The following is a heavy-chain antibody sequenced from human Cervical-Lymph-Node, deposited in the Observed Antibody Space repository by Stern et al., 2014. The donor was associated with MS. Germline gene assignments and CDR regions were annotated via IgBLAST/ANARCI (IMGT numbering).Heavy chain of an antibody. CDR3: MGVGDAMDV. CDR1: GFSISSLG. Sequence: VQLVGSGGGVVQPGRSLRLSCAASGFSISSLGMHWVRQAPGKGLEWGAVISFVGSNKKYGDAVKGRFSISSDNSNNTMYLQMNSLRPEDTAVYYCMGVGDAMDVWGQGTTVIVS. J-gene: IGHJ6*02. V-gene: IGHV3-30*03. CDR2: ISFVGSNK.